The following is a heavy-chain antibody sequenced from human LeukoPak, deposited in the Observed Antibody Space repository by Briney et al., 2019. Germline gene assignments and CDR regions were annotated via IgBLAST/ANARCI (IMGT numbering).Heavy chain of an antibody. D-gene: IGHD1-26*01. Sequence: GGSLRLSCAASGFTFGTYSMNWARQAPGKGLEWVSSISSSSYIYYADSVKGRFTISRDNARNSLYLQMNSLRAEDTAVYYCARDLVMGGATEYWGQGTLVTVSS. CDR3: ARDLVMGGATEY. CDR1: GFTFGTYS. J-gene: IGHJ4*02. V-gene: IGHV3-21*01. CDR2: ISSSSYI.